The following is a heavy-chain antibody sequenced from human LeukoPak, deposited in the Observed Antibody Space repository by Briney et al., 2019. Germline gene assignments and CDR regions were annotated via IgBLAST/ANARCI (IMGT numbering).Heavy chain of an antibody. CDR3: ARIFRGGELSTSGGH. D-gene: IGHD3-16*02. J-gene: IGHJ4*02. CDR2: IYDSGST. CDR1: GGSISSGDYY. Sequence: SETLSLTCTVSGGSISSGDYYWSWIRQPPGKGLEWIGYIYDSGSTSYNPSLKSRVTISEDASKNQFSLKLTSMTAADTAIYYCARIFRGGELSTSGGHWGQGTLVTVSS. V-gene: IGHV4-30-4*01.